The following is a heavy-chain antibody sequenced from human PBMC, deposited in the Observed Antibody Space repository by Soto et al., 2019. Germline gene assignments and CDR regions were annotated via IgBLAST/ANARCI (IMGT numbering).Heavy chain of an antibody. Sequence: QVQLVQSGAEVKKPGASVRVSCKASGYSFTGYYVHWVRLAPGQGLEWMGWINPNSGGTNHAQKFQGRVTMTRDTSISTAYMELTRLTSNDTAVYFCAREAGTIGSYYYGMDVWGQGTTVTVS. CDR2: INPNSGGT. CDR3: AREAGTIGSYYYGMDV. D-gene: IGHD1-7*01. J-gene: IGHJ6*02. V-gene: IGHV1-2*02. CDR1: GYSFTGYY.